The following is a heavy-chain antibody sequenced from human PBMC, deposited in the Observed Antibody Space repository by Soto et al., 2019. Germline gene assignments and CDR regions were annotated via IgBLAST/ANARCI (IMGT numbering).Heavy chain of an antibody. Sequence: PSETLSLTCAVSGYSISSGYYWGWIRQPPGKGLEWIGSIYHSGSTYYNPSLKSRVTISVDTSKNQFSLKLSSVTAADTAVYYCAREVAVAGTFYYYGMDVWGQGTTVTVS. V-gene: IGHV4-38-2*02. CDR1: GYSISSGYY. CDR2: IYHSGST. CDR3: AREVAVAGTFYYYGMDV. J-gene: IGHJ6*02. D-gene: IGHD6-19*01.